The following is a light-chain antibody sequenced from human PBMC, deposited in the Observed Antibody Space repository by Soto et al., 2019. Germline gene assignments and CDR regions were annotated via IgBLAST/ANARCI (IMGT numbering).Light chain of an antibody. CDR1: SSDVGGYNY. CDR2: EVS. Sequence: QSALTQPASVSGSPGQSITISCTGTSSDVGGYNYVSWYQQHPGKAPKLMIYEVSNRPSGVSNRFSGSKPGNTDSLTISVLQAEDEADYYCSSYTSSSTLDVFGTGTKLTVL. V-gene: IGLV2-14*01. J-gene: IGLJ1*01. CDR3: SSYTSSSTLDV.